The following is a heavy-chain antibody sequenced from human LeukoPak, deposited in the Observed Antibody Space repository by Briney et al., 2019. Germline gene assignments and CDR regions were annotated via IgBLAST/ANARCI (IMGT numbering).Heavy chain of an antibody. Sequence: SQTLSLTCTVSGGSINNGNHFWTWIRQPAGKGLEWIGRIFTXXXXXXNPSLESRLTMSIDTSKNQFSLKLNSVTAADTAMYFCXFXEGDFWGQGALVTVSS. CDR3: XFXEGDF. CDR1: GGSINNGNHF. V-gene: IGHV4-61*02. CDR2: IFTXXXX. J-gene: IGHJ4*02.